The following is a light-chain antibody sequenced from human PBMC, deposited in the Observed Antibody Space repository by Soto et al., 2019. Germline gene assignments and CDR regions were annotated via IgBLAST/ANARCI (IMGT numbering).Light chain of an antibody. CDR1: SSDVGGYNY. V-gene: IGLV2-14*01. J-gene: IGLJ2*01. Sequence: QSALTQPASVSGSPGQSITISCTGTSSDVGGYNYVSWYQQHPGKAPKLMIYDVSNRPSGVSNRFSGSKSGNTASLTISGLQAEDEAHYYGSSYTSSSTPHVVFGGGTKQTVL. CDR2: DVS. CDR3: SSYTSSSTPHVV.